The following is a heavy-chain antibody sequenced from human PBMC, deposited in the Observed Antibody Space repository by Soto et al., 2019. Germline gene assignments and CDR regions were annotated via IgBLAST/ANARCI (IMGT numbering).Heavy chain of an antibody. Sequence: ASVKVSCKASGYTFTSYYMHWVRQAPGQGLEWMGIINPSGGSTSYAQKFQGRVTMTRDTSTSTVYMELSSLRSEDTAVYYCASGENGDYEYYYFDYWGQGTLVTVSS. D-gene: IGHD4-17*01. V-gene: IGHV1-46*01. J-gene: IGHJ4*02. CDR2: INPSGGST. CDR1: GYTFTSYY. CDR3: ASGENGDYEYYYFDY.